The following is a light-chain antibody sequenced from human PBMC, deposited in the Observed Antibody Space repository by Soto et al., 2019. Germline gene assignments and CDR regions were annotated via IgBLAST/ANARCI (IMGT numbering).Light chain of an antibody. CDR3: QQYGSSPPEST. J-gene: IGKJ2*01. Sequence: EIVLTQSPGTLSLSPGERATLSCRASQSVSSSYLAWYQQKPGQAPRLLIYGASSRATGIPDRFSGSGSGTDFTITISRLEPEDFAVYYCQQYGSSPPESTFGQGTKLEIK. CDR2: GAS. V-gene: IGKV3-20*01. CDR1: QSVSSSY.